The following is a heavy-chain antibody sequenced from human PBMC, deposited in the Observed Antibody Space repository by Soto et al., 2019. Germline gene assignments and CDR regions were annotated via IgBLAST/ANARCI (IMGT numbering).Heavy chain of an antibody. Sequence: SETLSPTCTVPVGSVSSGSYYWSWIRQPPGKGLEWIGYIYYSGSTNYNPSLKSRVTISVDTSKNQFSLKLSSVTAADTAVYYCARAPSDYYDSSGPFDYWGQGTLVTVSS. CDR1: VGSVSSGSYY. V-gene: IGHV4-61*01. CDR3: ARAPSDYYDSSGPFDY. J-gene: IGHJ4*02. CDR2: IYYSGST. D-gene: IGHD3-22*01.